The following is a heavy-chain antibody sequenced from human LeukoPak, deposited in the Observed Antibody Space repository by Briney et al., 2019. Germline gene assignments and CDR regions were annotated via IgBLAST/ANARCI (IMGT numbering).Heavy chain of an antibody. J-gene: IGHJ4*02. D-gene: IGHD6-13*01. V-gene: IGHV4-30-2*01. Sequence: SETLSLTCTVSGGSISSGGYYWSWIRQPPGKGLEWIGYIYHSGSTYYNPSLKSRVTISVDRSKNQFSLKLSSVTAADTAVYYCARDRVAAAGFDYWGQGTLVTVSS. CDR3: ARDRVAAAGFDY. CDR1: GGSISSGGYY. CDR2: IYHSGST.